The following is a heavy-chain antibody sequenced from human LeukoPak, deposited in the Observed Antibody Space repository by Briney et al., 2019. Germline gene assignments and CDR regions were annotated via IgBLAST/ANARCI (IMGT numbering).Heavy chain of an antibody. D-gene: IGHD1-7*01. CDR2: ISTYNSNT. CDR1: GYTFTSFG. Sequence: GASVKVSCKASGYTFTSFGISWVRQAPGQGLEWMGWISTYNSNTNYAQKLQGRVTMTTDTSTSTAYMELKSLRSDDTAVYYCRTWSAQLDYWGQGTLVTVSS. CDR3: RTWSAQLDY. V-gene: IGHV1-18*01. J-gene: IGHJ4*02.